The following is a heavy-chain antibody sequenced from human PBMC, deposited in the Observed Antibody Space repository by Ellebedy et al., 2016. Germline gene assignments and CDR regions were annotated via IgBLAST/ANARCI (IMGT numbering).Heavy chain of an antibody. J-gene: IGHJ2*01. Sequence: GGSLRLSCAASGFTFSSYSMNWVRQAPGKGLEWVSYISSSSSTIYYADSVKGRFTISRDNAKNSLYLQMNSLRAEDTAVYYCAGSSSAYWYFDLWGRGTLVTVSS. CDR1: GFTFSSYS. V-gene: IGHV3-48*04. CDR2: ISSSSSTI. CDR3: AGSSSAYWYFDL. D-gene: IGHD6-6*01.